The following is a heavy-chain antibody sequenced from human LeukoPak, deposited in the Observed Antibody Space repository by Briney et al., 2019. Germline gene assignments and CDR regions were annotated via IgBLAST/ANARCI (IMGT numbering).Heavy chain of an antibody. CDR3: ARSYSVSYSMGY. Sequence: PSQTLSLTCTVSGGSISSGSYYWSWIRQPPGKGLEWIGFIFYSGSTNYNPSLKSRVTISVDTSKNQFSLKLSSVTAADTALYYCARSYSVSYSMGYWGQGTLVTVSS. CDR1: GGSISSGSYY. V-gene: IGHV4-61*01. CDR2: IFYSGST. D-gene: IGHD1-26*01. J-gene: IGHJ4*02.